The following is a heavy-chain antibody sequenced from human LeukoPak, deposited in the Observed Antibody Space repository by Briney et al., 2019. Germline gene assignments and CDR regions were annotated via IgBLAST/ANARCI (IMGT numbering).Heavy chain of an antibody. D-gene: IGHD2-2*01. J-gene: IGHJ4*02. CDR3: AREYCSTTICYPSGGYYDY. CDR1: GGSISSYY. Sequence: PSETLSLTCTVSGGSISSYYWSWIRQPPGKGREGIGYIYYSGSTNYNPSLKSRVTMSVDTSKNQFSLKLNSVTAADTAVYYCAREYCSTTICYPSGGYYDYWGQGTLVTVSS. CDR2: IYYSGST. V-gene: IGHV4-59*12.